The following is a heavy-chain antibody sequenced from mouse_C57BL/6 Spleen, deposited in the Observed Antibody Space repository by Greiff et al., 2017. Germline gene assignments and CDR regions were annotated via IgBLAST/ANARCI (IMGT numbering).Heavy chain of an antibody. CDR2: IDPNSGGT. CDR3: ARGYGSSHELGY. J-gene: IGHJ2*01. D-gene: IGHD1-1*01. V-gene: IGHV1-62-3*01. CDR1: GYTFTSYW. Sequence: VQLQQPGAELVKPGASVKLSCKASGYTFTSYWMHWVKQRPGRGLEWIGRIDPNSGGTKYNEKFKSKATFTADTSSNTAYMQLSSLTTEDSAIYYCARGYGSSHELGYWGQGTTLTVSS.